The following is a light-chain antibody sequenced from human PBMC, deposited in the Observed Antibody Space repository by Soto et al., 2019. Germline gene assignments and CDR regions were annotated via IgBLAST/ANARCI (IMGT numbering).Light chain of an antibody. CDR2: WAS. CDR1: QSVLSNSGKENY. Sequence: DIVMTQSPDSLAVSLGARATINCKSSQSVLSNSGKENYLAWYRQKTGQPPQLLISWASTRESGVPDRISGRGSGSDFTLNISSLQAEDVAVYYCQQYYNTPPTFGQGTKLEI. CDR3: QQYYNTPPT. J-gene: IGKJ2*01. V-gene: IGKV4-1*01.